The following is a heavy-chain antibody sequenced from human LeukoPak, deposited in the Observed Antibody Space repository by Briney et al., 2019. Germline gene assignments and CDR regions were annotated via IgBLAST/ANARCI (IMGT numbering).Heavy chain of an antibody. J-gene: IGHJ4*02. Sequence: PSQTLSLTCTVSGGSISSGDYYWSWIRQPPGKGLEWIGYIYYSGSTYYNPSLKSRVTISVDTSKNQFSLKLRSVPAADTAVYYCARWGAGPRTFDYWGQGTLVTVSS. D-gene: IGHD1-26*01. CDR3: ARWGAGPRTFDY. CDR2: IYYSGST. CDR1: GGSISSGDYY. V-gene: IGHV4-30-4*01.